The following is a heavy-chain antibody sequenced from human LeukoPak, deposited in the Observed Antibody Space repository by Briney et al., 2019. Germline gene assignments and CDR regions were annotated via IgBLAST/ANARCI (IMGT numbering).Heavy chain of an antibody. CDR2: IYSGGST. Sequence: GGSLRLSCAASGFTVTSNYMSWVRQAPGKGLEWVSVIYSGGSTYYADSVKGRFIISRDNSKNTLYLQMNRLRAEDTAVYYCARDFGDNYSDYWGQGTLVTVSS. J-gene: IGHJ4*02. D-gene: IGHD3-10*01. CDR3: ARDFGDNYSDY. V-gene: IGHV3-53*01. CDR1: GFTVTSNY.